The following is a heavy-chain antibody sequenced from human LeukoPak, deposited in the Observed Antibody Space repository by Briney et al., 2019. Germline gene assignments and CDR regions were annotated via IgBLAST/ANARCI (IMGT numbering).Heavy chain of an antibody. J-gene: IGHJ4*02. CDR1: GGSISSGDYY. CDR3: ARDGPDTLTGYYFFDY. V-gene: IGHV4-30-4*01. CDR2: IYYSGST. Sequence: SETLSLTCTVSGGSISSGDYYWSWIRQPPGKGLEWIGYIYYSGSTYYNPSLKSRVTISVDTSKNQFSLKLSSVTAADTAVYYCARDGPDTLTGYYFFDYWGQGTLATVSS. D-gene: IGHD3-9*01.